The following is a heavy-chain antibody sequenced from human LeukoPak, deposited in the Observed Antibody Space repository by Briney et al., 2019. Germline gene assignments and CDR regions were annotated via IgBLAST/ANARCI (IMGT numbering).Heavy chain of an antibody. V-gene: IGHV3-9*01. Sequence: PGGSLRLSCAASGFTFDDYAMHRVRQAPGKGLGWVSGISWNSCSIGYADSVKGRFTISRDNAKNSLYLQMNSLRAEDTAVYYCASVTLVDRVPGYWGQGTLVTVSS. CDR2: ISWNSCSI. J-gene: IGHJ4*02. CDR3: ASVTLVDRVPGY. D-gene: IGHD2-2*01. CDR1: GFTFDDYA.